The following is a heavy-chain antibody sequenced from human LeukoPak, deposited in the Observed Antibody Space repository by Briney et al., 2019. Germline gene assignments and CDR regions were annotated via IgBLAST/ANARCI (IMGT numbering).Heavy chain of an antibody. V-gene: IGHV4-39*01. CDR1: GDTVNTRRYY. CDR2: IYHSGST. D-gene: IGHD3-16*02. CDR3: ARRDIVKGGFDY. J-gene: IGHJ4*02. Sequence: SETLSLTCPVSGDTVNTRRYYWGWIRQPPGKGLEWIGSIYHSGSTYYEPSLRSRVTISIDTSRDQFSLNLTSVTTADTALYFCARRDIVKGGFDYWGQGTLVTVSS.